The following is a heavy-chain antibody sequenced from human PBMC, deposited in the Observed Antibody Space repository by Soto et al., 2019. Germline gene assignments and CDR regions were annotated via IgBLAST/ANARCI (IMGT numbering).Heavy chain of an antibody. D-gene: IGHD3-3*01. CDR2: ISAYNGNT. V-gene: IGHV1-18*01. CDR1: GYTFTSYG. J-gene: IGHJ4*02. CDR3: ATYDFWSGSPVFDY. Sequence: ASVKVSCKASGYTFTSYGISWVRQAPGQGLEWMGWISAYNGNTNYAQKLQGRVTMTTDTSTSTAYMELRSLRSDDTAVYYCATYDFWSGSPVFDYWGQGTLVTVSS.